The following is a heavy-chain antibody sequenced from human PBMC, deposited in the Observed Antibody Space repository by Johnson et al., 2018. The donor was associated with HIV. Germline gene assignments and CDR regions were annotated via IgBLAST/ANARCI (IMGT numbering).Heavy chain of an antibody. V-gene: IGHV3-15*01. J-gene: IGHJ3*02. CDR3: TRESPYGGNSYDAFDI. CDR1: GFTFDDYD. CDR2: IKSKTDGGTT. Sequence: VQLVESGGGVVRPGESLRLSCAASGFTFDDYDMSWVRQAPGQGLEWVGRIKSKTDGGTTDYAAPVKGRFTISRDDSKNTPYLQMNSLKTEDTAVYYWTRESPYGGNSYDAFDIWGQGTMVTVSS. D-gene: IGHD4-23*01.